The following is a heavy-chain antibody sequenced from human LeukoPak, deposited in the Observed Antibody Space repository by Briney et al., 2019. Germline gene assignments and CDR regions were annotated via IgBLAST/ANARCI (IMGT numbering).Heavy chain of an antibody. J-gene: IGHJ4*02. CDR2: ISPDGSWT. Sequence: GGSLRLSCAASGFTFSSYWMHWVRQAQGKGLMWVAHISPDGSWTSYADSVKGRFTISRDNSKNTLYLQMNSLRAEDTAVYYCAKDGGDAGIAVAGYYLDYWGQGTLVTVSS. CDR3: AKDGGDAGIAVAGYYLDY. D-gene: IGHD6-19*01. V-gene: IGHV3-74*01. CDR1: GFTFSSYW.